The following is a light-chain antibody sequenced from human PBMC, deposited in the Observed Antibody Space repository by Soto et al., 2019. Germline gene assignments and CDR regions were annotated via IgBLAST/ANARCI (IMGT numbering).Light chain of an antibody. Sequence: DIVMTQSPDSLAVSLGERATINCKSSQSVLNSSKNKNYLAWYQQKPGQPPKLLIHWASTRESGVPDRFSGSGSGKDFTLTISSLQAEDVAVYYCQQHCSGPNTFGQGTKLEIK. J-gene: IGKJ2*01. CDR1: QSVLNSSKNKNY. CDR2: WAS. CDR3: QQHCSGPNT. V-gene: IGKV4-1*01.